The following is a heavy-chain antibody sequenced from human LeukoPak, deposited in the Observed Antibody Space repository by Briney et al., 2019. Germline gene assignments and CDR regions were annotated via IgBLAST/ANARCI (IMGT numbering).Heavy chain of an antibody. D-gene: IGHD6-19*01. Sequence: PSETLSLTCTVSGGSISSYYWSWIRQPPGKGLEWIGYIYYSGSTNYNPSLKSRVTISVDTSKNQFSLKLSSVTAADTAVYYCARAQWHSAYYYYYYMDVWGKGTTVTISS. CDR1: GGSISSYY. V-gene: IGHV4-59*01. CDR3: ARAQWHSAYYYYYYMDV. CDR2: IYYSGST. J-gene: IGHJ6*03.